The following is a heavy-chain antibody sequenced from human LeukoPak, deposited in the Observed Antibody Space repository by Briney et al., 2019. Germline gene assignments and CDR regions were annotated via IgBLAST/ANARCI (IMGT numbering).Heavy chain of an antibody. D-gene: IGHD1-20*01. CDR2: IYTSGST. Sequence: SETLSLTCTVSGGSISSYYWSWIRQPAGKGLEWIGRIYTSGSTNYNPSLKSRATMSVDTSKNQFSLKLSSVTAADTAVYYCARDLPNWNDDGVYYYYYMDVWGKGTTVTVSS. CDR3: ARDLPNWNDDGVYYYYYMDV. V-gene: IGHV4-4*07. CDR1: GGSISSYY. J-gene: IGHJ6*03.